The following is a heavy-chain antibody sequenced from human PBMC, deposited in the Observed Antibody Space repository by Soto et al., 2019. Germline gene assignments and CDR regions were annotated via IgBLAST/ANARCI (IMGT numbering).Heavy chain of an antibody. CDR2: IIPIFGTA. CDR3: ARVVTVVKSFHYWYFDL. Sequence: QVQLVQSGAEVKKPGSSVKVSCKASGGTFSSYAISWVRQAPGQGLEWMGGIIPIFGTANYAQKFWGRVTITAEESTSTAYMELSSLRSEDTAVYYCARVVTVVKSFHYWYFDLWGRGTLVTVSS. V-gene: IGHV1-69*12. J-gene: IGHJ2*01. D-gene: IGHD2-15*01. CDR1: GGTFSSYA.